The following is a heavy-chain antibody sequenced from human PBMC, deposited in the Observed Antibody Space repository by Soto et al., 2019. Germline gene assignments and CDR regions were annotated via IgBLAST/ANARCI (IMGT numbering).Heavy chain of an antibody. D-gene: IGHD2-21*02. CDR3: ARGLMFDCGGDCEDGMDV. CDR1: GGSISSGVYY. J-gene: IGHJ6*02. Sequence: SETLSLTCTVSGGSISSGVYYWSWIRQHPGKGLEWIGYIYYSGSTYYNPSLKSRVTISVDTSKNQFSLKLSSVTAADTAVYYCARGLMFDCGGDCEDGMDVWGQGTTVTVSS. CDR2: IYYSGST. V-gene: IGHV4-31*03.